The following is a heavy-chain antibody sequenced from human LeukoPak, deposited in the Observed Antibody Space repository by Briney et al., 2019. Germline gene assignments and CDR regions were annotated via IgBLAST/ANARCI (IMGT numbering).Heavy chain of an antibody. CDR1: GFTFSSYS. V-gene: IGHV3-21*01. CDR2: ISSSSSYI. Sequence: GGSLRLSCAASGFTFSSYSMNWVRQALGKGLEWVSSISSSSSYIYYADSVKGRFTISRDNAKNSLYLQMNSLRAEDTAVYYCARDARPNPPGIAVAGPFDYWGQGTLVTVSS. CDR3: ARDARPNPPGIAVAGPFDY. J-gene: IGHJ4*02. D-gene: IGHD6-19*01.